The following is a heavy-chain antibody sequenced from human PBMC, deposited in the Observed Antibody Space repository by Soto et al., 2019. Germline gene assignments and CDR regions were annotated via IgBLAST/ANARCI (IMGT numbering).Heavy chain of an antibody. J-gene: IGHJ4*02. V-gene: IGHV3-33*01. CDR2: IWYDGSNK. CDR1: RFTFNNYG. D-gene: IGHD6-19*01. Sequence: QVQLVESGGGVVQPGRSLRLSCAASRFTFNNYGMHWVRQAPGKGLEWVAVIWYDGSNKYYTDSVKGRFTISRDNSKNKLYLQNNRLGAEDTALYYCARDQYSSCWSMGGYFDYWGQGNLVTVSS. CDR3: ARDQYSSCWSMGGYFDY.